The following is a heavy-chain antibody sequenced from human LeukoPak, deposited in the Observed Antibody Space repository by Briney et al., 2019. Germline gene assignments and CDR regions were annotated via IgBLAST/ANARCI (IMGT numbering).Heavy chain of an antibody. V-gene: IGHV4-59*08. D-gene: IGHD2-8*02. CDR1: GGSLSSNY. CDR2: YYSGNT. Sequence: TSETPSLTCTVSGGSLSSNYWSWIRQPPGKGLEWIGYYSGNTNYHPSLKSRVTISLDTSKNQFSLKLSSVTAADTAVYYCAGHHPRNTVDFWGQGTLVTVSS. J-gene: IGHJ4*02. CDR3: AGHHPRNTVDF.